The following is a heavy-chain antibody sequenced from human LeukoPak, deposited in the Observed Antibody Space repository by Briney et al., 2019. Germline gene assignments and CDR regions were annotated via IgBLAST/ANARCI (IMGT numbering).Heavy chain of an antibody. D-gene: IGHD6-13*01. CDR1: GFTFSSYW. CDR2: ISYDGSQK. Sequence: GGSLRLSCVASGFTFSSYWMHWVRQAPGKGLEWVTIISYDGSQKYYADSVKGRFTISRDNSENTLFLQMNSLRAEDTAVYYCARANSSSWHNFNYWGQGTLVTVSS. CDR3: ARANSSSWHNFNY. J-gene: IGHJ4*02. V-gene: IGHV3-30*03.